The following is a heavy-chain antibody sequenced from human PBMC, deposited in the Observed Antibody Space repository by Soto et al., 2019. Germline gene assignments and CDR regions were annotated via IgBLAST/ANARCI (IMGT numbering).Heavy chain of an antibody. Sequence: NPSETLSLTCAVSSGPISSSNWWSWVRQPPGKGLEWIGEIYHSGSTNYNPSLKSRVTISVDKSKNQFSLKLSSVTAADTAVYYCARAPNSSGWRYLYWGQGTLVTVSS. CDR1: SGPISSSNW. J-gene: IGHJ4*02. CDR3: ARAPNSSGWRYLY. CDR2: IYHSGST. V-gene: IGHV4-4*02. D-gene: IGHD6-19*01.